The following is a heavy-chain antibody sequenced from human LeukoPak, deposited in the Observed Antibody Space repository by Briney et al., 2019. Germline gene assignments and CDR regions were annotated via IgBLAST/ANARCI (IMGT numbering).Heavy chain of an antibody. V-gene: IGHV3-30-3*01. CDR3: AREGYYYDSSGYFDY. D-gene: IGHD3-22*01. CDR2: ISYDGSNK. Sequence: HPGRSLGLSCAASGFTFSSYAMPWVRQAPGKGLEWVAVISYDGSNKYYADSVKGRFTISRDNSKNTLYLQMNSLRAEDTAVYYCAREGYYYDSSGYFDYWGQGTLVTVSS. CDR1: GFTFSSYA. J-gene: IGHJ4*02.